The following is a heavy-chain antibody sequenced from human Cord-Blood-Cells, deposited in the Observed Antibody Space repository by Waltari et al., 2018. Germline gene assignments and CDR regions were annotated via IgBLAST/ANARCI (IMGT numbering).Heavy chain of an antibody. J-gene: IGHJ2*01. Sequence: QLQLQESGPGLVKPSETLSLTCTVSGGSISSSSYYWGWIRQPPGEGLEWIGSIYYSGSTYYNPSLTSRVTISVDTSKNQFSLKLSSVTAADTAVYYCARHTSNSSWYWYFDLWGRGTLVTVSS. V-gene: IGHV4-39*01. CDR1: GGSISSSSYY. CDR3: ARHTSNSSWYWYFDL. D-gene: IGHD6-13*01. CDR2: IYYSGST.